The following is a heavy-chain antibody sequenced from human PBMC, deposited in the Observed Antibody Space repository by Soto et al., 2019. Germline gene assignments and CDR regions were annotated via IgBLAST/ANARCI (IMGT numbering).Heavy chain of an antibody. CDR3: AKDSLRLGELYIDY. CDR2: ISGSGGST. J-gene: IGHJ4*02. CDR1: GFTFSSYA. D-gene: IGHD3-16*01. V-gene: IGHV3-23*01. Sequence: GGSLRLSCAASGFTFSSYAMSWVRQAPGKGLEWVSAISGSGGSTYYADSVKGRFTISRDSSKNTLYLQMNSLRAEDTAVYYCAKDSLRLGELYIDYWGQGTLVTVSS.